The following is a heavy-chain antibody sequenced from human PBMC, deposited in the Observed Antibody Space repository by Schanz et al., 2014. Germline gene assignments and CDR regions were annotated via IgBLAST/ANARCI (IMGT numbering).Heavy chain of an antibody. V-gene: IGHV1-69*04. CDR3: ARAFGGYDTAGALDY. Sequence: VQLEQSGAEVKKPGSSVKVSCKASGGTFSSFGINWVRQAPGQGLEWMGRIIPSLGLAKYEQKFQDKVTITADTTPTASYKDLNCLRSDGTAVYYCARAFGGYDTAGALDYWGQGTLVTVSS. D-gene: IGHD5-12*01. CDR2: IIPSLGLA. J-gene: IGHJ4*02. CDR1: GGTFSSFG.